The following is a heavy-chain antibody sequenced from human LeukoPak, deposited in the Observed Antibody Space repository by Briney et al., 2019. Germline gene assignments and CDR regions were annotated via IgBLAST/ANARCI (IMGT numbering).Heavy chain of an antibody. CDR3: ARGGYSSPRGWFDY. V-gene: IGHV1-46*01. CDR1: GYTFTSYY. CDR2: LNPSGGST. Sequence: ASVKVSCKASGYTFTSYYMHWVRQAPGQGLEWMGMLNPSGGSTTYAQKFQGRVSLTRDMSTRTVYMELSSLRSEDTAVYYCARGGYSSPRGWFDYWGQGTLVTVSS. D-gene: IGHD6-13*01. J-gene: IGHJ5*01.